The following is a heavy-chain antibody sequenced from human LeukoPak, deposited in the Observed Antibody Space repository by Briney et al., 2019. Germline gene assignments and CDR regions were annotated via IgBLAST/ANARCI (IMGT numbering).Heavy chain of an antibody. CDR2: IYYSGST. CDR3: ARLVPSCSSTSCYAYAFDI. J-gene: IGHJ3*02. D-gene: IGHD2-2*01. V-gene: IGHV4-59*08. Sequence: SETLSLTYTVSGGSISSYYWSWIRQPPGKGLEWIGYIYYSGSTNYNPSLKSRVTISVDTSKNQFSLKLSSVTAADTAVYYCARLVPSCSSTSCYAYAFDIWGQGTMVTVSS. CDR1: GGSISSYY.